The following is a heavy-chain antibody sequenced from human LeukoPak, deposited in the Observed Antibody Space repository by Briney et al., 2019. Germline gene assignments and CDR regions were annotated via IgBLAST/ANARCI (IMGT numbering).Heavy chain of an antibody. CDR1: GLTFSSHC. J-gene: IGHJ3*02. V-gene: IGHV3-74*01. CDR3: ATETSAWSTFDI. D-gene: IGHD3-3*01. CDR2: IDRDGKTT. Sequence: GGSLRLSCAVSGLTFSSHCMFWVRQPPGGALVWVSHIDRDGKTTGYADSVRGRFTISRDNAKNTLYLQMNSLRAEDTAVYYCATETSAWSTFDIRGQGTTVTVSA.